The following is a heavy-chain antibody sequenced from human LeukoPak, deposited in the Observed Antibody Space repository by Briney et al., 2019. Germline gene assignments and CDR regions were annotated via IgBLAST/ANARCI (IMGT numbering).Heavy chain of an antibody. CDR3: ARVEVFWSGYYIY. CDR1: GYTFTGYY. D-gene: IGHD3-3*01. J-gene: IGHJ4*02. Sequence: ASVKVSCKASGYTFTGYYMHWVRQAPGQGLEWMGWINPNSGGTNYARKFQGRVTMTRDTSISTAYMELSRLRSDDTAVYYCARVEVFWSGYYIYWGQGTLVTVSS. V-gene: IGHV1-2*02. CDR2: INPNSGGT.